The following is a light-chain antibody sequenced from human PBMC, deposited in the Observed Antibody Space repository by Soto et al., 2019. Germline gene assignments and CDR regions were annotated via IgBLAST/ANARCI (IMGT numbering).Light chain of an antibody. V-gene: IGLV2-14*01. CDR1: SSDVGGYNY. CDR3: SSYSSSSTLLVV. J-gene: IGLJ2*01. Sequence: QSALTQPASVSGSPGQSITISCTGTSSDVGGYNYVSWYQQQPGKAPKLLIYDVSNRPSGVSNRFSGSKSGNTASLTISGLQAEDDADYFCSSYSSSSTLLVVFGGGTKLTVL. CDR2: DVS.